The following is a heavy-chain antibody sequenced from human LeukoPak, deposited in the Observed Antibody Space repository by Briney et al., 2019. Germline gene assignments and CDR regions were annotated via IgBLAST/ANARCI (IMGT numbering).Heavy chain of an antibody. J-gene: IGHJ4*02. CDR2: INHSGST. CDR3: ASRSVAYYFDY. Sequence: PSETLSLTCAVYGGSFSGNYWSWIRQPPGKGLEWIGEINHSGSTNYNPSLKSRVTISVDTSKNQFSLKLSSVTAADTAVYYCASRSVAYYFDYWGQGTLVTVSS. CDR1: GGSFSGNY. V-gene: IGHV4-34*01. D-gene: IGHD5-12*01.